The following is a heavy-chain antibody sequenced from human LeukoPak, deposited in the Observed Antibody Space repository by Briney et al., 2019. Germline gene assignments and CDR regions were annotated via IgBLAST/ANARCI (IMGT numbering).Heavy chain of an antibody. Sequence: SQTLSLTCAISGDSVFSNSSWNWIRQSPSRGLEWLGRTYYRSKWYNDYVVSVKSRININPDTSKNQFSLKLSSVTAADTAVYYCAREPARLWSVRNWYFDLWGRGTLVTVSS. J-gene: IGHJ2*01. V-gene: IGHV6-1*01. CDR1: GDSVFSNSS. CDR2: TYYRSKWYN. D-gene: IGHD5-18*01. CDR3: AREPARLWSVRNWYFDL.